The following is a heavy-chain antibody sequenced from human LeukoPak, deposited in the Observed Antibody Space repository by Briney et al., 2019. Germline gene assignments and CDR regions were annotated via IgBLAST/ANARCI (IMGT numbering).Heavy chain of an antibody. Sequence: SETLSLTCTVSGGSISSSSYYWGWIRQPPGKGLEWIGSIYYSGSTYYNPSLRSRVTISVDTSKNQFSLKLSSVTAADTAVYYCARDRMATIFDAFDIWGQGTMVTVSS. V-gene: IGHV4-39*07. D-gene: IGHD5-24*01. CDR1: GGSISSSSYY. CDR3: ARDRMATIFDAFDI. CDR2: IYYSGST. J-gene: IGHJ3*02.